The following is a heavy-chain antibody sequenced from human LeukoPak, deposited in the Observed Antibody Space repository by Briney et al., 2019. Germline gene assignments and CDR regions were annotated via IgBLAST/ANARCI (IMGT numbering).Heavy chain of an antibody. CDR3: ASGVGYDFWSGYSFDY. V-gene: IGHV4-34*01. CDR2: INHSGST. D-gene: IGHD3-3*01. Sequence: SGTLSLTCAVYGGSFSGYYWSWIRQPPGKGLEWIGEINHSGSTNYNPSLKSRVTISVDTSKNQFSLKLSSVTAADTAVYYCASGVGYDFWSGYSFDYWGQGTLVTVSS. J-gene: IGHJ4*02. CDR1: GGSFSGYY.